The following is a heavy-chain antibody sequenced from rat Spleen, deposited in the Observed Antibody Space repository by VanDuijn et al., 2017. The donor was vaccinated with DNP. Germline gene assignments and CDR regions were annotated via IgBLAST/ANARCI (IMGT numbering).Heavy chain of an antibody. D-gene: IGHD1-2*01. CDR3: ASGPNGYNYFDY. J-gene: IGHJ2*01. CDR1: GFSITNNFT. CDR2: VTNAGST. Sequence: EVLLQESGPGLVKPSQSLSLTCSVTGFSITNNFTWSWIRKFPGNKLEWMGYVTNAGSTDYNPSLKRRISITIDTSKNQFFLQVNSVTTDDTATYYCASGPNGYNYFDYWGQGVMVTVSS. V-gene: IGHV3-3*01.